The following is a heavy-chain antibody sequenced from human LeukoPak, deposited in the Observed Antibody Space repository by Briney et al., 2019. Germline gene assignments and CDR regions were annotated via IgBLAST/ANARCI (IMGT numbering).Heavy chain of an antibody. CDR3: ARAGITSGWVQNMDY. CDR2: ISAYNGNT. Sequence: GASVKVSCKASGYTFTGYYMHWVRQAPGQGLEWMGWISAYNGNTKHAQKLQGRVTMTTDTSTSTAYMELRSQRSDDTAVYYCARAGITSGWVQNMDYWGQGTLVTVSS. D-gene: IGHD6-19*01. CDR1: GYTFTGYY. J-gene: IGHJ4*02. V-gene: IGHV1-18*04.